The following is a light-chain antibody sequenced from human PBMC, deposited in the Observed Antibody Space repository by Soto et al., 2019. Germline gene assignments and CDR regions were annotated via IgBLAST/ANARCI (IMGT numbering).Light chain of an antibody. Sequence: QSALSQPASVSGSPGQSITISCTGTSSDVGGYEYVSWYQQHPGKAPKLMIYHVTYRPSGVSNRYSGSKSGNSASLTISGLQADDEADYYCCSLTTSHTYVFGSGTKVTVL. CDR2: HVT. CDR3: CSLTTSHTYV. J-gene: IGLJ1*01. CDR1: SSDVGGYEY. V-gene: IGLV2-14*03.